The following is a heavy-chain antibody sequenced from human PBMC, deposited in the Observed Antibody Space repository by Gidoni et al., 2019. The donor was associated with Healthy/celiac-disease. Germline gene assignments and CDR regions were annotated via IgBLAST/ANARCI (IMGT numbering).Heavy chain of an antibody. V-gene: IGHV3-73*02. CDR2: IRSKANSYAT. Sequence: EVQLVVSGGGLVQPGGSLKLSCAASGFTFSGSAMHWVRQASGKGLEWVGRIRSKANSYATAYAASVKGRFTISRDDSKNTAYLQMNSLKTEDTAVYYCTSLLNYDSSGLLFDYWGQGTLVTVSS. CDR3: TSLLNYDSSGLLFDY. CDR1: GFTFSGSA. D-gene: IGHD3-22*01. J-gene: IGHJ4*02.